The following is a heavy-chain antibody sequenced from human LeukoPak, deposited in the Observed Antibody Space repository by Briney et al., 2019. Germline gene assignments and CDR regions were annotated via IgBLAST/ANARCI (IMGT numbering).Heavy chain of an antibody. CDR1: GFTFDDYA. V-gene: IGHV3-9*01. D-gene: IGHD6-13*01. CDR2: ISWNSGSI. Sequence: PGGSLRLSCAASGFTFDDYAMHWVRQAPGKGLEWVSGISWNSGSIGYADSVKGRFTISRDNAKNSLYLQMNSLRAEDTALYYCAKSSGYSSSWYAFDIWGQGTMVTVSS. J-gene: IGHJ3*02. CDR3: AKSSGYSSSWYAFDI.